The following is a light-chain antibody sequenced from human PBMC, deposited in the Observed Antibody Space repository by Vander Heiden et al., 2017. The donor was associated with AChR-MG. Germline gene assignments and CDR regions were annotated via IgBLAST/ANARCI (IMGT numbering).Light chain of an antibody. CDR1: QGISNY. Sequence: DLQITHSPPAMSVSVGDRVHLPCRATQGISNYLAWFQQKPGKVPKRLIYAASSLQSGVPSRFSGSGSGTEFTLTISSLKPEDFATYYCRQHNNYPLTFGGGTKVEIK. J-gene: IGKJ4*01. CDR2: AAS. V-gene: IGKV1-17*03. CDR3: RQHNNYPLT.